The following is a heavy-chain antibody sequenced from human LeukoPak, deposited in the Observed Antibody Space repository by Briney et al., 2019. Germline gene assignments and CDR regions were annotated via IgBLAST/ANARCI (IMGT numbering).Heavy chain of an antibody. CDR2: IGISSGNT. J-gene: IGHJ4*02. CDR1: GFSFGDYS. V-gene: IGHV3-48*01. D-gene: IGHD5-24*01. CDR3: ARDYKYAFDN. Sequence: GGSLRLSCAASGFSFGDYSMNWVRQAPGKGLEWISYIGISSGNTYYADSVKGRFTISGDKTRDSLYLQMNSLRVEDTAVYYCARDYKYAFDNWGQGTLVTVSS.